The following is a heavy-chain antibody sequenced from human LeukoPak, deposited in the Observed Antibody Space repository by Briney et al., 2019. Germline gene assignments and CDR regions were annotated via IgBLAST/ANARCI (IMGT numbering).Heavy chain of an antibody. CDR2: IYYSGST. CDR1: GGSISSYY. V-gene: IGHV4-59*08. CDR3: ARVGVGATTAFDI. D-gene: IGHD1-26*01. Sequence: SETLSLTCTVSGGSISSYYWSWIRQPPGKGLEWIGYIYYSGSTNYNPSLKSRVTISVDTSKNQFSLKLSSVTAADTAVYYCARVGVGATTAFDIWGQGTMVTVSS. J-gene: IGHJ3*02.